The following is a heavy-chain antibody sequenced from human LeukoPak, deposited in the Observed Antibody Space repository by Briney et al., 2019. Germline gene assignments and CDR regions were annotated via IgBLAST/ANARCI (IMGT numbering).Heavy chain of an antibody. CDR1: GFTFSSYS. V-gene: IGHV3-21*01. Sequence: GGSLRLSCAASGFTFSSYSMNWVRQAPGKGLEWVSSISSGSSYIYYADSVKGRFTISRDNSKNTLYLQMNSLRAEDTAVYYCARYGNYLFDYWGQGTLVTVSS. J-gene: IGHJ4*02. D-gene: IGHD1-7*01. CDR3: ARYGNYLFDY. CDR2: ISSGSSYI.